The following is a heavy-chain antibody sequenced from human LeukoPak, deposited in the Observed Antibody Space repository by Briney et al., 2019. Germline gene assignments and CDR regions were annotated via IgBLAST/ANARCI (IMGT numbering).Heavy chain of an antibody. CDR3: AREPRGGSGSLYPDY. D-gene: IGHD3-10*01. V-gene: IGHV1-8*01. CDR1: GYTFTSYD. Sequence: ASVKVSCKASGYTFTSYDINWVRQATGQGLEWTGWMNPNSGNTGYAQKFQGRVTMTRNTSISTAYMELSSLGSEDTAVYYCAREPRGGSGSLYPDYWGQGTLVTVSS. CDR2: MNPNSGNT. J-gene: IGHJ4*02.